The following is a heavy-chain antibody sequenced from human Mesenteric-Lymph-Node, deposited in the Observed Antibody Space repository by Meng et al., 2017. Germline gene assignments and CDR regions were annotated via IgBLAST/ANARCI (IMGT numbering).Heavy chain of an antibody. D-gene: IGHD2-2*01. CDR1: GYSFTNYY. CDR2: IRPSSGRT. J-gene: IGHJ4*02. Sequence: ASVKVSCKASGYSFTNYYIHWVRQAPGQGLEYMGIIRPSSGRTSYAQRFQGRLTMTRDTSTSTVYMELSGLTSEDTAVYSCVRELPETYYFDFWGQGTLVTVSS. CDR3: VRELPETYYFDF. V-gene: IGHV1-46*01.